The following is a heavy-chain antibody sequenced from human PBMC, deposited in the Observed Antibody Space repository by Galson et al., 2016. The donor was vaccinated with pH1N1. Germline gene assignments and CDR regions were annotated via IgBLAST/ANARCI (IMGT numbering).Heavy chain of an antibody. V-gene: IGHV1-2*06. CDR1: GYTFTGYY. CDR2: INPHTGST. D-gene: IGHD1-26*01. CDR3: ATLYSGSWFTALDI. J-gene: IGHJ3*02. Sequence: SVKVSCKASGYTFTGYYIQWVRQAPGQGLEWMGRINPHTGSTYSTQKFQGRVTMTRDTSISTAYMELTRVRSDDTAVYYCATLYSGSWFTALDIWGQGTLVSVSA.